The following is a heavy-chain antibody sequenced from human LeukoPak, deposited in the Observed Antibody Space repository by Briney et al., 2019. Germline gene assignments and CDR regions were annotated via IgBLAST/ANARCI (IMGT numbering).Heavy chain of an antibody. Sequence: PGGSLRLSCAASGFTFSRYSMNWVRQAPGKGLEWLSYISGSSNNIYYADSVKGRFTVSRDNAKNSLYLQMDSLRADDAAVFYCARGGTGDGNYFDNWGQGTLVTVFS. CDR1: GFTFSRYS. V-gene: IGHV3-48*01. J-gene: IGHJ4*02. D-gene: IGHD7-27*01. CDR2: ISGSSNNI. CDR3: ARGGTGDGNYFDN.